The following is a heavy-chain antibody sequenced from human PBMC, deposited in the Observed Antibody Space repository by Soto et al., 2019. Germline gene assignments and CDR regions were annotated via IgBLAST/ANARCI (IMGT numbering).Heavy chain of an antibody. CDR1: GIAFSSYA. D-gene: IGHD2-8*02. Sequence: PGGSLRLSCAASGIAFSSYAMSWIRQAPGKGLEWVSTIRTSVTLTYYADSVKGRFTISRDNSKNTLFLQMNSLRAEDTAIYFCAKIPNPTGNLLVDYWGQGTLVTVSS. CDR3: AKIPNPTGNLLVDY. CDR2: IRTSVTLT. J-gene: IGHJ4*02. V-gene: IGHV3-23*05.